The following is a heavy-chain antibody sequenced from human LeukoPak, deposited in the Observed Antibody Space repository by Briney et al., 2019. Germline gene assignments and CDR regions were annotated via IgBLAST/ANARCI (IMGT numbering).Heavy chain of an antibody. CDR1: GYTFTSYD. CDR2: MNPNSGNT. CDR3: ARGAGPTTSPNYYDSSGYYLWYFDY. J-gene: IGHJ4*02. D-gene: IGHD3-22*01. Sequence: ASVKVSCKASGYTFTSYDINWVRQATGQGLEWMGWMNPNSGNTGYAQKFQGRVTMTRNISISTAYMELSSLRSEDTAVYYCARGAGPTTSPNYYDSSGYYLWYFDYWAREPWSPSPQ. V-gene: IGHV1-8*01.